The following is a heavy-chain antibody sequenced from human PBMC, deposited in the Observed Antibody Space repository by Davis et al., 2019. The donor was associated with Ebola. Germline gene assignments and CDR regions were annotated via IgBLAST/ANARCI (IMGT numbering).Heavy chain of an antibody. CDR3: VKKGRLVPGNSWFDA. V-gene: IGHV3-53*01. CDR2: IYSGGTT. CDR1: GFSVSNNY. D-gene: IGHD1-1*01. J-gene: IGHJ5*02. Sequence: PGGSLRLSCAASGFSVSNNYMSWVRQAPGKGLEWVSVIYSGGTTYYADSVKGRFSISRDSSKNTLYLQMNSLRVEDTAVYHCVKKGRLVPGNSWFDAWGQGTLVTVSS.